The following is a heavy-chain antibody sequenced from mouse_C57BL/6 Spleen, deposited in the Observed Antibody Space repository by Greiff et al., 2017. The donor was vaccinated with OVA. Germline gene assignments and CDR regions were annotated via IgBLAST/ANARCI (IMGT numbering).Heavy chain of an antibody. CDR2: IYPSDSET. D-gene: IGHD1-1*01. V-gene: IGHV1-61*01. Sequence: VQLQQPGAELVRPGSSVKLSCKASGYTFTSYWMDWVKQRPGQGLAWIGNIYPSDSETHYNPKFKGKANLPVDKSSSTAYMQLSSLTSEDSADYYCARENYDSSYEAMDYWGQGTSVTVSS. CDR1: GYTFTSYW. CDR3: ARENYDSSYEAMDY. J-gene: IGHJ4*01.